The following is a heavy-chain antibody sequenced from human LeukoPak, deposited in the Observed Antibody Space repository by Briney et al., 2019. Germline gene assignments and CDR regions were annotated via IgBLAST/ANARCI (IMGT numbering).Heavy chain of an antibody. Sequence: GESLKISCKGSGYSFTSYWIGWVRQMPGKGLEWMGIIYPGDSDTRYSPSFQGQVTISADKSISTAYLQWSSLKASDTAMYYCARQDGGFGELPYIFDYWGQGTLVTVSS. V-gene: IGHV5-51*01. CDR3: ARQDGGFGELPYIFDY. D-gene: IGHD3-10*01. CDR1: GYSFTSYW. J-gene: IGHJ4*02. CDR2: IYPGDSDT.